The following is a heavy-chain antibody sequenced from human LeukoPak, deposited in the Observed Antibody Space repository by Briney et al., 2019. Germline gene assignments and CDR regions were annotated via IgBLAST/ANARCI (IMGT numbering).Heavy chain of an antibody. CDR2: ISDIGLST. CDR3: ARISLRAFDV. J-gene: IGHJ3*01. V-gene: IGHV3-23*01. D-gene: IGHD2/OR15-2a*01. Sequence: GGSLRLSCAASGFIFNSYAMSWVRQAPGKGLEWVSTISDIGLSTYYAASVKGRLTISRDNSKNTLSLLLSSLRADDTAIYYCARISLRAFDVWGQGTTVTVSS. CDR1: GFIFNSYA.